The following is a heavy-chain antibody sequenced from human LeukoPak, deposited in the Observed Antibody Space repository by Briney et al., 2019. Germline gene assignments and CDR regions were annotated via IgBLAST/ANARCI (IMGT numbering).Heavy chain of an antibody. V-gene: IGHV3-48*01. Sequence: GGSLRLSCAAAGFTFFTYSMNWGRHAPGEGLEGISYISGTSRTIYYADSVNRRSTIYRDDAKNSLYLQMNSLRAEETAVYYCARDRPWIGSFDYWGQGTLVTVSS. CDR3: ARDRPWIGSFDY. CDR2: ISGTSRTI. CDR1: GFTFFTYS. D-gene: IGHD5-12*01. J-gene: IGHJ4*02.